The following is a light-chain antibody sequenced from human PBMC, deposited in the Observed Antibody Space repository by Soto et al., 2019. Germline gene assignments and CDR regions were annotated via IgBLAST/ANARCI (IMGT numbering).Light chain of an antibody. Sequence: EIVLTQSPGTLSSSPGQRVTLSCRASQSVSSFYLAWYQQKPGQAPRLLIYGASTRATGIPDRFSGSGCGTDFTLTISRLEPEDFAVYYCQQYSRSLYTFGQGTKLEVK. J-gene: IGKJ2*01. CDR3: QQYSRSLYT. CDR1: QSVSSFY. V-gene: IGKV3-20*01. CDR2: GAS.